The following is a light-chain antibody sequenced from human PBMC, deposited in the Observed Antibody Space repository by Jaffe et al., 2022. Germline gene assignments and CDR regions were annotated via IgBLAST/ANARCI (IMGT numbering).Light chain of an antibody. CDR2: VAS. CDR3: QQTYSYPYT. J-gene: IGKJ2*01. V-gene: IGKV1-39*01. CDR1: QSISSY. Sequence: DIQMTQSPSSLSASVGDRVTITCRASQSISSYLNWYQQKPGKAPNLLIYVASSLQSGVPSRFSGSGSGTDFTLTISSLQPEDFATYYCQQTYSYPYTFGQGTKLEIK.